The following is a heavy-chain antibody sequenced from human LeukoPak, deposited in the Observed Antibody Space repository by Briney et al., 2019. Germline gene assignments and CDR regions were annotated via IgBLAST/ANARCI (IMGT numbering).Heavy chain of an antibody. J-gene: IGHJ4*02. CDR1: GFTFSSYG. CDR2: IWYDGSNK. CDR3: ARASGSGSYQTPFDY. V-gene: IGHV3-33*01. D-gene: IGHD1-26*01. Sequence: GGSLRLSCAASGFTFSSYGMHWVRQAPGKGLEWVAVIWYDGSNKYYADSVKGRFTISRDNSKNTLYLQMNSLRAEDTAVYYCARASGSGSYQTPFDYWGQGTLVTVSS.